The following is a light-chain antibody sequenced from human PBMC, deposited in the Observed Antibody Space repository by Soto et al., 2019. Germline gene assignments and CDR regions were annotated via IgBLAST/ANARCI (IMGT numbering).Light chain of an antibody. J-gene: IGKJ1*01. Sequence: DIQMTQSPSSLSASVGDRFSVTCRASQSISTFLNWYQQRPGEAPKLLIYAASSLQSGVPSRFSGSGSGADFTLTIGSLQPEDFATYYCQQSYTTTRTFGQGTKVEVK. CDR3: QQSYTTTRT. CDR1: QSISTF. CDR2: AAS. V-gene: IGKV1-39*01.